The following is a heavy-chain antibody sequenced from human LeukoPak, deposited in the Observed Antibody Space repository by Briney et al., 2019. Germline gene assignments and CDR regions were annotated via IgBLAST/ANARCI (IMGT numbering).Heavy chain of an antibody. J-gene: IGHJ4*02. V-gene: IGHV7-4-1*02. CDR2: INTNTGNP. CDR3: GRDPKLGIRGYTYGYFDS. CDR1: GYTFTTYA. Sequence: ASVKVSCKTSGYTFTTYAIRWVRQAPGQGLEWMGWINTNTGNPTYAQGFTGRYVFSLDTSVSTAYLQISGLKADDTAVYYCGRDPKLGIRGYTYGYFDSWGQGTLVTVSS. D-gene: IGHD5-18*01.